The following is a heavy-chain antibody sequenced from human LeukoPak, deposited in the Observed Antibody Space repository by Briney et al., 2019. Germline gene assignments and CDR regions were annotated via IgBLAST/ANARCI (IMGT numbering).Heavy chain of an antibody. CDR2: INAGNGNT. J-gene: IGHJ4*02. Sequence: ASVKVSCKASGYTFTSYGISWVRQAPGQGLEWMGWINAGNGNTKYSQKFQGRVTITRDTSASTAYMELSSLRSEDTAVYYCARADSSWSGLFDYWGQGTLVTVSS. D-gene: IGHD6-13*01. V-gene: IGHV1-3*01. CDR1: GYTFTSYG. CDR3: ARADSSWSGLFDY.